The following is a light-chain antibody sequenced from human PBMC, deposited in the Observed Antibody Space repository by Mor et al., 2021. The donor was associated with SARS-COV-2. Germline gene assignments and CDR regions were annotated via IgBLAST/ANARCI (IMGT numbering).Light chain of an antibody. J-gene: IGLJ1*01. V-gene: IGLV3-25*03. CDR3: QSADNSGTFV. Sequence: GQAPVGVRYKDSERPSGIPERFSGSSSGTTVTLTISGVQAEDEADYFCQSADNSGTFVFGPGTKV. CDR2: KDS.